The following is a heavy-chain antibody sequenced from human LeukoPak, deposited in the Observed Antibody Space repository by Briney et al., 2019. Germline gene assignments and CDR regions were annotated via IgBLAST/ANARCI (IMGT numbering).Heavy chain of an antibody. J-gene: IGHJ6*03. Sequence: SETLSLTCAVYGGSFSGYYWSWIRQPPGKGLEWIGEINHSGSTNYNPSLKSRVTISVDTSKNQFSLKLSSVTAADTAVYYCARSSRGRGYSGFRRLYYYMDVWGKGTTVTVSS. CDR1: GGSFSGYY. D-gene: IGHD5-12*01. CDR2: INHSGST. CDR3: ARSSRGRGYSGFRRLYYYMDV. V-gene: IGHV4-34*01.